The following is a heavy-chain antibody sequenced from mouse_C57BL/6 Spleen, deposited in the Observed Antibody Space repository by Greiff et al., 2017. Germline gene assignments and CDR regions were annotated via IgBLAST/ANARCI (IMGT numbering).Heavy chain of an antibody. CDR1: GYTFTDYY. J-gene: IGHJ4*01. CDR2: INPNNGGT. Sequence: EVQLQQSGPELVKPGASVKIPCKASGYTFTDYYMDWVKQSPGKSLEWIGDINPNNGGTIYNQKFKGKATLTVDKSSSTAYMELRSLTSEDTAVYYCAREGSYAMDYWGQGTSVTVSS. CDR3: AREGSYAMDY. V-gene: IGHV1-18*01.